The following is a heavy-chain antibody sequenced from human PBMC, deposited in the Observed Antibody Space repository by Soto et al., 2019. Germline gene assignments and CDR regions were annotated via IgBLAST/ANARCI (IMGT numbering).Heavy chain of an antibody. V-gene: IGHV3-33*01. CDR3: ARDLSDSSSGFDY. CDR1: GFTSSSYG. D-gene: IGHD6-13*01. Sequence: GGSLRLSCAASGFTSSSYGMHWVRQAPGKGLEWVAVIWYDGSNKYYADSVKGRFTISRDNSKNTLYLQMNSLRAEDTAVYYCARDLSDSSSGFDYWGQGTLVTVSS. CDR2: IWYDGSNK. J-gene: IGHJ4*02.